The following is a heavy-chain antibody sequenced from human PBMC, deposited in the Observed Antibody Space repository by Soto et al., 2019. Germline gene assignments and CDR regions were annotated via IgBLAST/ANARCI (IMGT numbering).Heavy chain of an antibody. V-gene: IGHV1-58*02. J-gene: IGHJ4*02. CDR3: ARGCSSTSCYWALDY. Sequence: SVKVSCKASGFTFTSSAMQWVRQARGQRLEWIGWIVVGSGNTNYAQKFQERVTITRDMSTSTAYMELSSLRSEDTAVYYCARGCSSTSCYWALDYWGQGTLVTVSS. CDR2: IVVGSGNT. D-gene: IGHD2-2*01. CDR1: GFTFTSSA.